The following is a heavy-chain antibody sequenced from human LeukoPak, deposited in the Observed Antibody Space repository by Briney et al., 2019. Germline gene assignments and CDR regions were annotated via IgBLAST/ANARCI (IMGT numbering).Heavy chain of an antibody. CDR3: ARRSRENDAFDI. J-gene: IGHJ3*02. CDR2: IYYSGIT. V-gene: IGHV4-39*01. CDR1: GGSISSSSYY. Sequence: PSETLSLTCTVSGGSISSSSYYWGWIRQPPGKGLEWIGSIYYSGITYYNPSLKSRVTISVDTSKNQFSLKLSSVTAADTAVYYCARRSRENDAFDIWGQGTMVTVSS.